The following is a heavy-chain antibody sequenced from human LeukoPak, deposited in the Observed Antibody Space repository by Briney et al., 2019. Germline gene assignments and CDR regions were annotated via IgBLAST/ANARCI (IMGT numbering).Heavy chain of an antibody. J-gene: IGHJ4*02. V-gene: IGHV4-39*01. CDR2: IYYSGST. CDR1: GGSISSSSDY. Sequence: SETLSLTCTVSGGSISSSSDYWGWIRQPPGKGLEWIGSIYYSGSTYYNPSLKSRVTISVDTSKNQFSLKLSSVTAADTAVYYCARGWYYDSSGYYYQTWDYWGQGTLVTVSS. D-gene: IGHD3-22*01. CDR3: ARGWYYDSSGYYYQTWDY.